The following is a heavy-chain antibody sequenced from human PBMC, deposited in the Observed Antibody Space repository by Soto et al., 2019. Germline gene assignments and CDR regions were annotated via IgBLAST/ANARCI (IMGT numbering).Heavy chain of an antibody. D-gene: IGHD6-6*01. Sequence: PGGSLRLSCAASGFTFSDYYMNWIRQAPGKGLEWLSYISSSGSTIYYADSVRGRFTFSGDDSKRIAYLQMNSLKTEDTGVYWCTRGTRPYGMDVWGQGTTVTVSS. CDR3: TRGTRPYGMDV. CDR1: GFTFSDYY. J-gene: IGHJ6*02. CDR2: ISSSGSTI. V-gene: IGHV3-11*01.